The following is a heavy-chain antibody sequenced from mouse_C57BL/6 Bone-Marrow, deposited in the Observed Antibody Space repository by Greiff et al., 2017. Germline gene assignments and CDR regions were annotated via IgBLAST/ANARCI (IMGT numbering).Heavy chain of an antibody. CDR1: GYAFSSSW. CDR3: ARWEGQLRLRYYFDY. CDR2: IYPGDGDT. Sequence: VKLQESGPELVKPGASVKISCKASGYAFSSSWMNWVKQRPGKGLEWIGRIYPGDGDTNYNGKFKGKATLTADKSSSTAYMQLSSLTSEDSAVYFCARWEGQLRLRYYFDYWGQGTTLTVSS. V-gene: IGHV1-82*01. D-gene: IGHD3-2*02. J-gene: IGHJ2*01.